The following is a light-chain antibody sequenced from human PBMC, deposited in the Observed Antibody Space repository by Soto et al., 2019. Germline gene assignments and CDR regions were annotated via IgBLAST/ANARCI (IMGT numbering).Light chain of an antibody. CDR2: DAS. Sequence: ERGRRQCPGTRSLSRWERRTLSCRASQSVSSSYLAWYQQKPGQAPRLLFYDASSRATGIPDRFRGSGSGTDFTLTISRLEPEDFAVYYCQHYAGSSWTFGQGTKVDI. CDR1: QSVSSSY. V-gene: IGKV3-20*01. CDR3: QHYAGSSWT. J-gene: IGKJ1*01.